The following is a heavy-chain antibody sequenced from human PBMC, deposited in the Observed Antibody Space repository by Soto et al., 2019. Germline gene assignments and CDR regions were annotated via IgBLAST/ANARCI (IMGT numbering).Heavy chain of an antibody. D-gene: IGHD2-15*01. V-gene: IGHV1-58*01. J-gene: IGHJ2*01. Sequence: QMQLVQSGPEVKKPGTSVKVSCKACGFTFTSSAVQWVRQARGQRPEWIGWIVVGSGKTNYAQKFQQRLTLTTDLSTTTVFRGRSSLRSEDTDVYYFAVVGDSSVGSCGVGWYFDLWLRLTLVIVSS. CDR1: GFTFTSSA. CDR2: IVVGSGKT. CDR3: AVVGDSSVGSCGVGWYFDL.